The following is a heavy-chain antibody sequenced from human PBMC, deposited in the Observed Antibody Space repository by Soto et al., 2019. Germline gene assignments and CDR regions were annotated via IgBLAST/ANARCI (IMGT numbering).Heavy chain of an antibody. J-gene: IGHJ3*02. CDR1: GFTFDYYA. V-gene: IGHV3-9*01. CDR2: ISWNSGSI. CDR3: AKELAMGWEQAWAFDI. D-gene: IGHD1-26*01. Sequence: GGSLRLSCAASGFTFDYYAMHWVRQAPGKGLEWVSGISWNSGSIGYADSVKGRFPISRDNAKNSLYLQMNSLGAEDTALYYCAKELAMGWEQAWAFDIWGQGTMVTVSS.